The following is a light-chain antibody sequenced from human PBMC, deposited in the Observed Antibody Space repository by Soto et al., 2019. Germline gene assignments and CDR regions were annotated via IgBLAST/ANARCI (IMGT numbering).Light chain of an antibody. CDR3: QQRSNWPLT. J-gene: IGKJ4*01. V-gene: IGKV3-11*01. CDR2: DAS. CDR1: QSVSSQ. Sequence: EIVLTQAPATLSLSPGARATLSCRASQSVSSQLAWYQQKPGQAPRLLINDASNRATGIPARFSGSGSGTDFTLTISSLEPEDFAVYYCQQRSNWPLTFGGWTKVEIK.